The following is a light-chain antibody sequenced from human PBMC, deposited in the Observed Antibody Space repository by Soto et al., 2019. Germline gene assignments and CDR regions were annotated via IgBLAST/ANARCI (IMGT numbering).Light chain of an antibody. CDR1: SSDVGGYNY. V-gene: IGLV2-14*01. Sequence: SVLTQPSYVSGSPGQSITISCPGTSSDVGGYNYVSWYQQHPGKAPKLMIYDVSNRPSGVSNRFSGSKSGNTASLTTSGLQAEDEADYYCSSYTSSSTSYVFGTGTKVTVL. J-gene: IGLJ1*01. CDR2: DVS. CDR3: SSYTSSSTSYV.